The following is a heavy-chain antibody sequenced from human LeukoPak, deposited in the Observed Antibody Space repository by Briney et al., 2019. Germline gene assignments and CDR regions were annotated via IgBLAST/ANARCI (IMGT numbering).Heavy chain of an antibody. J-gene: IGHJ6*02. Sequence: GASVTVSCKASGFTFTSSAMQWVRQARGQRLEWIGWIVVGSGNTNYAQKFQERVTITRDMSTSTAYMELSSLRSEDTAVYYCAAFNYGSYYGMDVWGQGTTVTVSS. CDR1: GFTFTSSA. D-gene: IGHD3-10*01. CDR3: AAFNYGSYYGMDV. CDR2: IVVGSGNT. V-gene: IGHV1-58*02.